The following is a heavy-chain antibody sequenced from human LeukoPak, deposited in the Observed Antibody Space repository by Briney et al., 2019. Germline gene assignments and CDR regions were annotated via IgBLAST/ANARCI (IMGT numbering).Heavy chain of an antibody. CDR2: INPNSGGT. V-gene: IGHV1-2*02. CDR3: AEARGVVVVPAATFDY. J-gene: IGHJ4*02. CDR1: GYTFTGYY. Sequence: GASVKVSCKASGYTFTGYYMHWVRQAPGQGLEWMGWINPNSGGTNYAQKFQGRVTMTRDTSISTAYMELSRLRSDDTAVYYCAEARGVVVVPAATFDYWGQGTLVTVSS. D-gene: IGHD2-2*01.